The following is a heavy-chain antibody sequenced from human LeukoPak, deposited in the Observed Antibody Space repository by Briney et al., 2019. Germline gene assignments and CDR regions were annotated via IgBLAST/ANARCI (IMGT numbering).Heavy chain of an antibody. CDR1: GFTFSSYE. CDR2: ISSGGGTI. J-gene: IGHJ3*02. D-gene: IGHD3-22*01. V-gene: IGHV3-48*03. CDR3: AKEFSPESSGFDAFDI. Sequence: GGSLRLSCAASGFTFSSYEMDWVRQAPGKGLEWVAYISSGGGTIYYADSVRGRFTISRDNAKNSLYLQMNSLRAEDTAVYYCAKEFSPESSGFDAFDIWSQGTMVTVSS.